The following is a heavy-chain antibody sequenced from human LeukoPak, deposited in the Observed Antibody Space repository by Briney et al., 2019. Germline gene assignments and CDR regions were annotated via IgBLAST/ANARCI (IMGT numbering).Heavy chain of an antibody. CDR2: IYSGGST. CDR1: GFTVSSNY. V-gene: IGHV3-53*01. D-gene: IGHD2-15*01. Sequence: PGGSLRLSCAASGFTVSSNYMSWVRQAPGKGLEWVSVIYSGGSTYYADSVKGRFTISRDNSKNKRYLQMNSLRAEDTAVYYCARDTGQDPGDYWGQGTLVTVSS. CDR3: ARDTGQDPGDY. J-gene: IGHJ4*02.